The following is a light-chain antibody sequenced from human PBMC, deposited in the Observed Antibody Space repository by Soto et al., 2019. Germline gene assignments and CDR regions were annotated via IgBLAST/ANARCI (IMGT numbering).Light chain of an antibody. CDR1: QSVSGSS. J-gene: IGKJ2*02. CDR3: QQYGSSPGT. V-gene: IGKV3-20*01. CDR2: AAS. Sequence: EIVLTQSPGTLSLSRGERATLSCRASQSVSGSSLAWYQQKRGQAPRLLIYAASYRATGIPGRFSGTGSGTDFTLTISRLEPEDFAVYYCQQYGSSPGTFGQGTKLEI.